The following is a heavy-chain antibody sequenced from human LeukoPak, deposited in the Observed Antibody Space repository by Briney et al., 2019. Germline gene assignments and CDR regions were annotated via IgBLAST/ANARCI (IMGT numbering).Heavy chain of an antibody. Sequence: PGGSLRLSCAASGFTFSSYSMRWVRQAPGKGLEWVSAISGSGGSTYYADSVKGRFTISRDNSKNTLYLQMNSLRAEDTAVYYCAKDGGLMSRGWFDPWGQGTLVTVSS. V-gene: IGHV3-23*01. J-gene: IGHJ5*02. CDR3: AKDGGLMSRGWFDP. CDR1: GFTFSSYS. D-gene: IGHD2-8*01. CDR2: ISGSGGST.